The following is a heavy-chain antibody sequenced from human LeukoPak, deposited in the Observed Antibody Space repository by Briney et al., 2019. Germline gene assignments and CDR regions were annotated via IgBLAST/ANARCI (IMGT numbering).Heavy chain of an antibody. J-gene: IGHJ4*02. CDR1: GGSISSYY. Sequence: SETLSLTCTVSGGSISSYYWSWIRQPAGKGLEWIGRIYTSGSTNYNPSLKSRVTMSVDTSKNQFSLKLSSVTAADTAVYYCATHCSSTSCAPTSDYWGQGTLVTVSP. CDR2: IYTSGST. V-gene: IGHV4-4*07. D-gene: IGHD2-2*01. CDR3: ATHCSSTSCAPTSDY.